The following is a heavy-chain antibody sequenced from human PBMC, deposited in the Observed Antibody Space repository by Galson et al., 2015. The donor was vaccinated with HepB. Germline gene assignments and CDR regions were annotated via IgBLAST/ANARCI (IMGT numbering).Heavy chain of an antibody. D-gene: IGHD3-10*01. Sequence: TLSLTCTVSGGSISSYYWSWIRQPPGKGLEWIGYIYYSGSTNYNPSLKSRVTISVDTSKNQFSLKLSSVTAADTAVYYCARITRGDEGIDYWGQGTLVTVSS. V-gene: IGHV4-59*08. CDR3: ARITRGDEGIDY. J-gene: IGHJ4*02. CDR2: IYYSGST. CDR1: GGSISSYY.